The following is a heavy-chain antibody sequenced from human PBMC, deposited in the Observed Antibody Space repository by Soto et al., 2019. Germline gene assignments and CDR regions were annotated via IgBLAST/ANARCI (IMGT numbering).Heavy chain of an antibody. V-gene: IGHV1-69*02. CDR1: GGTFSSYT. D-gene: IGHD2-2*01. Sequence: QVQLVQSGAEVKKPGSSVKVSCKASGGTFSSYTISWVRQAPGQGLEWMGRIIPILGIANYAQKFQGRVTITADKSTSTAYMELRSLRSEDTAVYYCASLKRQLRHDAFDIWGQGTMVTVSS. CDR3: ASLKRQLRHDAFDI. J-gene: IGHJ3*02. CDR2: IIPILGIA.